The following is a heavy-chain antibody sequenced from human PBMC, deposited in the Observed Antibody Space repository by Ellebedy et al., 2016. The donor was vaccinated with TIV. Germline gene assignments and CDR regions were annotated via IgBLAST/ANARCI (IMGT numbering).Heavy chain of an antibody. J-gene: IGHJ6*02. CDR1: GFPFSTYA. CDR3: ARDPFTSYYTGMDV. CDR2: ISKDGSIK. V-gene: IGHV3-30-3*01. Sequence: GESLKISCAASGFPFSTYAMHWVRQPPGKGLEWVAVISKDGSIKYYADSVKGRFTISRDNSKNTLDLQMNSLRAEDTAVYYCARDPFTSYYTGMDVWGQGTTVTVFS.